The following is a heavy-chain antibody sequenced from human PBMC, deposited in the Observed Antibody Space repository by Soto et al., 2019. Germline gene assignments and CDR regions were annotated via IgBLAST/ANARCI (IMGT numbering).Heavy chain of an antibody. CDR1: EGTFNSYV. V-gene: IGHV1-69*06. Sequence: QVKLVQSRAEVKKPGSSVRVSCKASEGTFNSYVVSWARQAPGQGLQWMGGIIPLFGTTNYAHQLEGRVTITADTSTTTAYMELSGLRPGDTAVYYCARGDTIFESSERYYHYGLDVWGQGTTVIVSS. J-gene: IGHJ6*02. D-gene: IGHD3-3*01. CDR3: ARGDTIFESSERYYHYGLDV. CDR2: IIPLFGTT.